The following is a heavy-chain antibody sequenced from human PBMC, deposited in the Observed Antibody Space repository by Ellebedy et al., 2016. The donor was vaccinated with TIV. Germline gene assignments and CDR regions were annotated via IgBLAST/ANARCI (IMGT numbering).Heavy chain of an antibody. D-gene: IGHD6-19*01. Sequence: GGSLRLSXAPSGFTFSSHGMHWVRQAPGKGLEWVAVISYDGSNKYYADSVKGRFTISRDNSKNTLYLQMNSLRAEDTAVYYCAKAGYSSGWSVDYWGQGTLVTVSS. CDR2: ISYDGSNK. J-gene: IGHJ4*02. V-gene: IGHV3-30*18. CDR1: GFTFSSHG. CDR3: AKAGYSSGWSVDY.